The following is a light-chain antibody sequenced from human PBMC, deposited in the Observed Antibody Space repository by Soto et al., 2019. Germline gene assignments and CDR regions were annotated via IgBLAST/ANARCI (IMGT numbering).Light chain of an antibody. CDR1: QGINKF. J-gene: IGKJ4*01. CDR2: GAS. V-gene: IGKV1-9*01. CDR3: QQSNNWPPLT. Sequence: IQLTQSPSSLSASVGDRVTITCRASQGINKFLAWYQQRPGKAPQLLVYGASTLQSGVPSRFSGSGSGTDFTLTISSLQIEDFALYYCQQSNNWPPLTFGGGTKVEIK.